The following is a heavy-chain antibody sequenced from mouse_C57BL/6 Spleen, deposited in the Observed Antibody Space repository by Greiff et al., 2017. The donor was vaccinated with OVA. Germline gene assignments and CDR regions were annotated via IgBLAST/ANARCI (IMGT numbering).Heavy chain of an antibody. J-gene: IGHJ4*01. CDR3: ARHNDYGSSYDSLYAMDY. V-gene: IGHV5-6*01. Sequence: EVKLVESGGDLVKPGGSLKLSCAASGFTFSSYGMSWVRQTPDKRLEWVATISSGGSYTYYPASVKGRFTISRDNAKNTLYLQMGRLKSEDTAMYYGARHNDYGSSYDSLYAMDYWGQGTSVTVSS. CDR2: ISSGGSYT. D-gene: IGHD1-1*01. CDR1: GFTFSSYG.